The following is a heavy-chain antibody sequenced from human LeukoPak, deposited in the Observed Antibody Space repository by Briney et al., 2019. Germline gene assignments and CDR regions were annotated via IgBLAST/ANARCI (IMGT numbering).Heavy chain of an antibody. CDR3: ARVKRKYQLLKPLHETPSHYFDY. Sequence: PSETLSLTCTVSGGSISSSSYYWDWIRQPPGKGLEWIGTIYYSGSTYYNPSLKSRVTISLDTSKNQFSLKVSSVTAADTAVYYCARVKRKYQLLKPLHETPSHYFDYWGQGTLVTVSS. V-gene: IGHV4-39*07. CDR2: IYYSGST. D-gene: IGHD2-2*01. J-gene: IGHJ4*02. CDR1: GGSISSSSYY.